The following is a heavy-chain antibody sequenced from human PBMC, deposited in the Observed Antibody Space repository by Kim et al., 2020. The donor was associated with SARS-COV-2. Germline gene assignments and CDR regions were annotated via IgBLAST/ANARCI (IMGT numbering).Heavy chain of an antibody. CDR3: ARQDTVTTSDAFDI. CDR1: GGSISSYY. D-gene: IGHD4-17*01. V-gene: IGHV4-59*08. Sequence: SETLSLTCTVSGGSISSYYWSWIRQPPGKGLEWIGYIYYSGSTNYNPSLKSRVTISGDTSKNQFSLKLSSVTAADTAVYYCARQDTVTTSDAFDIWGQGTMVTVSS. CDR2: IYYSGST. J-gene: IGHJ3*02.